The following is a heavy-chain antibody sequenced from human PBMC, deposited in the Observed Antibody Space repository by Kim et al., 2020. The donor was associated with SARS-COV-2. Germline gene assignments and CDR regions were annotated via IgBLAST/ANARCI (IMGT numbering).Heavy chain of an antibody. CDR3: ARSRLAAATFDY. D-gene: IGHD6-13*01. J-gene: IGHJ4*02. Sequence: TPSPQSRVTISVDTSKNQFSLKLSSVTAADTAVYYCARSRLAAATFDYWGQGTLVTVSS. V-gene: IGHV4-4*09.